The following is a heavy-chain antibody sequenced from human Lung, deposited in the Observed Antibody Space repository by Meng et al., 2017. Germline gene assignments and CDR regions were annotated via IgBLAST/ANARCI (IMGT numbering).Heavy chain of an antibody. V-gene: IGHV4-30-4*01. D-gene: IGHD6-19*01. Sequence: SLTCTFFGGSISSGDYYWSWIRQPPGKGLEWIGYIYYSGSTYYNPSLKSRVTISVDTSKNQFSLKLSSVTAADTAVYYCARLRLVWMFDYWGQGTLVTVSS. CDR3: ARLRLVWMFDY. J-gene: IGHJ4*02. CDR1: GGSISSGDYY. CDR2: IYYSGST.